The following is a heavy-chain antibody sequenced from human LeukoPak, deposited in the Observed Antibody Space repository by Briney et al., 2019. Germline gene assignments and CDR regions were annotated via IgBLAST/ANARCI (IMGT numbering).Heavy chain of an antibody. CDR3: ARDVGYCSGGSCYSDGMDV. Sequence: GGSLRLSCAASGFTFSSYSMNWVRQAPGRGLEWVSSISSSSSYIYYADSVKGRFTISRDNAKNSLYLQMNSLRAEDTAVYYCARDVGYCSGGSCYSDGMDVWGQGTTVTVSS. D-gene: IGHD2-15*01. CDR1: GFTFSSYS. J-gene: IGHJ6*02. CDR2: ISSSSSYI. V-gene: IGHV3-21*01.